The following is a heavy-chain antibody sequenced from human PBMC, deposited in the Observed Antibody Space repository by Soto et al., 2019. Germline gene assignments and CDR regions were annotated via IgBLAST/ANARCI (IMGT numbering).Heavy chain of an antibody. V-gene: IGHV3-21*01. Sequence: GGSLRLSCAASGFTFSSYSMNWVRQAPGKGLEWVSSISSSSSYIYYADSVKGRFTISRDNAKNSLYLQMNSLRAEDTAVYYCARYPPDGYTLDYYYYMDVWGKGTTVTVSS. J-gene: IGHJ6*03. D-gene: IGHD5-18*01. CDR3: ARYPPDGYTLDYYYYMDV. CDR2: ISSSSSYI. CDR1: GFTFSSYS.